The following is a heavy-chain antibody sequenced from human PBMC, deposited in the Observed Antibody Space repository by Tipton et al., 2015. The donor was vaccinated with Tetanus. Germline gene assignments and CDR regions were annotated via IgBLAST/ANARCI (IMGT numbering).Heavy chain of an antibody. CDR3: ARGSRPMISSGWYFDY. Sequence: SLRLSCAASGFTFSSYDMHWVRQATGKGLEWVSAIGTAGDPYYPGSVKGRFTISRENAKNSLYLQMNSLRAGDTAVYYCARGSRPMISSGWYFDYWGQGTLVTVSS. V-gene: IGHV3-13*05. CDR2: IGTAGDP. J-gene: IGHJ4*02. D-gene: IGHD6-19*01. CDR1: GFTFSSYD.